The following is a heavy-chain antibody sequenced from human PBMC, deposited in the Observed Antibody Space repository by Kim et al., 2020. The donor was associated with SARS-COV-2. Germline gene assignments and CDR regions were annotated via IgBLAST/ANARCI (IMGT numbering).Heavy chain of an antibody. CDR1: GFTFTGHA. V-gene: IGHV3-23*01. D-gene: IGHD2-21*01. CDR3: LKGGWGWIWDY. CDR2: IDGSDGTT. J-gene: IGHJ4*02. Sequence: GGSLRLSCTTSGFTFTGHAMCWVRQAPGKGLVWVSSIDGSDGTTYYVDSVKGRFSISRDDSKNTLYLQMSALRADDTAAYYCLKGGWGWIWDYWGQGTMVTVSS.